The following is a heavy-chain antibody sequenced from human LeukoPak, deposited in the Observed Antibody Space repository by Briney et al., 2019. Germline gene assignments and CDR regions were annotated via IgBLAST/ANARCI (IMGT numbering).Heavy chain of an antibody. Sequence: SETLSLTCTVSGGSVSSGSYYWSWIRQPPGKGLEWIGYIYYSGSTNYNPSLKSRVTISVDTSKNQFSPKLSSVTAADTAVYYCARAPIRRYCSSTSCGMDVWGQGTTVTVSS. D-gene: IGHD2-2*01. J-gene: IGHJ6*02. V-gene: IGHV4-61*01. CDR3: ARAPIRRYCSSTSCGMDV. CDR1: GGSVSSGSYY. CDR2: IYYSGST.